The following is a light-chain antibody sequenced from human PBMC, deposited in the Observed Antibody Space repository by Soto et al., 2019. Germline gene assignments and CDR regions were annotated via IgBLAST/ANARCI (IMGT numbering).Light chain of an antibody. V-gene: IGKV1D-12*01. CDR1: QDISNS. CDR3: QQADSFPLT. CDR2: AAS. Sequence: DIQMTQSPSSVSASVGDRVTITCRASQDISNSLAWYQQKPGKAPKLLIYAASSLQSGVPSRFSGSGFGTDFTLTISSLQPEDFATYYCQQADSFPLTFGGGTKVEIK. J-gene: IGKJ4*01.